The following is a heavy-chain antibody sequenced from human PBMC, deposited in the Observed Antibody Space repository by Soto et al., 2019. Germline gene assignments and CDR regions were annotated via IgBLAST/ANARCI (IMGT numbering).Heavy chain of an antibody. V-gene: IGHV3-9*01. CDR3: AISQDRGGRTTLIY. Sequence: SLRLFCAVSGFTFDDNAMHWVRQAPEKGLEWVSGINWKSDIGYADSVKGRFTISRDNAENSLYLQMNSLRAEDTALYYCAISQDRGGRTTLIYWGQGTQVTVSS. CDR2: INWKSDI. J-gene: IGHJ4*02. CDR1: GFTFDDNA. D-gene: IGHD3-16*01.